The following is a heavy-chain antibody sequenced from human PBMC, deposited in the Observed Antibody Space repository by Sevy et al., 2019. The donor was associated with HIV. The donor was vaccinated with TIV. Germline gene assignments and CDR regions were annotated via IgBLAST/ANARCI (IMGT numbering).Heavy chain of an antibody. CDR1: GFTFSDHY. CDR3: STHAGIAAAGRVFDY. J-gene: IGHJ4*02. D-gene: IGHD6-13*01. Sequence: GGSLRLSCAASGFTFSDHYMEWVRQAPGKGLEWVGRTRNRADGYTTEYAASVKGRFTISRDDSENSLYLQMNSLKTEDTAVYYCSTHAGIAAAGRVFDYWGRGALVTVSS. V-gene: IGHV3-72*01. CDR2: TRNRADGYTT.